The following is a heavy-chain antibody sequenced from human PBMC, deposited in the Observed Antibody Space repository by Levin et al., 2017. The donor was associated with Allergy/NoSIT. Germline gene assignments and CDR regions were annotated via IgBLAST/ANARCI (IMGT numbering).Heavy chain of an antibody. V-gene: IGHV3-30-3*01. D-gene: IGHD1-26*01. CDR2: ISYDGSGK. Sequence: GGSLRLSCAASGFTFCNYAMHWVRQAPGKGPEWVAVISYDGSGKYYADSVKGRFTISRDNSKNTLYLQVNSLKPEDTAVYYCAVQRSPGIVDATMGFDYWGQGTLVTVSS. CDR1: GFTFCNYA. J-gene: IGHJ4*02. CDR3: AVQRSPGIVDATMGFDY.